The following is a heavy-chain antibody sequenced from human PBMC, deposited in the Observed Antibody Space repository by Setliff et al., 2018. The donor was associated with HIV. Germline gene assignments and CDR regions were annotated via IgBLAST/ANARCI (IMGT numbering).Heavy chain of an antibody. J-gene: IGHJ6*03. Sequence: SETLSLTCAVSGYSVSSGYYWGWIRQPPGEGLEWIASIYYSGSTYYNSSLKSRVTISVDTSTNRFSLRLNSVTAADTAVYYCVRRVYDFWSGLVGYSYYMDVWGKGTTVTVSS. V-gene: IGHV4-38-2*01. CDR2: IYYSGST. D-gene: IGHD3-3*01. CDR1: GYSVSSGYY. CDR3: VRRVYDFWSGLVGYSYYMDV.